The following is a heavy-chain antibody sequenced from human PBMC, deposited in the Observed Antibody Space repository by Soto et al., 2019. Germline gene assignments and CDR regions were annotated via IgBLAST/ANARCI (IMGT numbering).Heavy chain of an antibody. CDR3: ARDTPAAGKRFDY. CDR2: INSDGSST. J-gene: IGHJ4*02. Sequence: DVQLVESGGGLVQPGGSLRLSCAASGFTFSSYWMHWVRQAPGKGLVWVSRINSDGSSTSYADSVKGRFTISRDNAKNTLYLQMNSLRAEDTAVYYYARDTPAAGKRFDYWGQGTLVTVSS. CDR1: GFTFSSYW. V-gene: IGHV3-74*01. D-gene: IGHD6-13*01.